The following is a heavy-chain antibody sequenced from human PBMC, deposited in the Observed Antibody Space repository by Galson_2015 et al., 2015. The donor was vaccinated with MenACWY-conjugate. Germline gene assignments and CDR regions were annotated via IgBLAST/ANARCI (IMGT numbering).Heavy chain of an antibody. Sequence: SLRLSCAASAFTFSSYWMSWVRQAPGKGLEWVANIRQNGSEKYYVDSVKGRFTISRDNAKNSLYLQMNSLRVEDTAVYYCVRDLLSMLDCWGHASLVTVSS. CDR1: AFTFSSYW. CDR2: IRQNGSEK. J-gene: IGHJ5*01. D-gene: IGHD3-9*01. V-gene: IGHV3-7*03. CDR3: VRDLLSMLDC.